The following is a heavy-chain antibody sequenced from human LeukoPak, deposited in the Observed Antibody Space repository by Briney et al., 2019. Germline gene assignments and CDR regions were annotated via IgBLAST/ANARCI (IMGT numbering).Heavy chain of an antibody. Sequence: SETLSLTCTVSGYSISSGYYWGWIRQPPGKGLEWIGSIYHSGSTYYNPSLKSRVTISVDTSKSQFSLKLSSVTAADTAVYYCARVITGEIYCSGGSCYPPYYYYYMDVWGKGTTVTVSS. CDR1: GYSISSGYY. D-gene: IGHD2-15*01. V-gene: IGHV4-38-2*02. CDR2: IYHSGST. CDR3: ARVITGEIYCSGGSCYPPYYYYYMDV. J-gene: IGHJ6*03.